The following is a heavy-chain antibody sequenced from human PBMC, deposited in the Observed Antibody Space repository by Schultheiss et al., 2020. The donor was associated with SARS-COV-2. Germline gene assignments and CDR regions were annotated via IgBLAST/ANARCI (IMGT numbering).Heavy chain of an antibody. Sequence: SVKVSCKASGFTFTSSAVQWVRQARGQRLEWIGWIVVGSGNTNYAQKFQERVTMTRDTSTSTVYMELSSLRSDDTAVYYCARDHIAVANYFDYWGQGTLVTVSS. CDR3: ARDHIAVANYFDY. CDR2: IVVGSGNT. J-gene: IGHJ4*02. CDR1: GFTFTSSA. D-gene: IGHD6-19*01. V-gene: IGHV1-58*01.